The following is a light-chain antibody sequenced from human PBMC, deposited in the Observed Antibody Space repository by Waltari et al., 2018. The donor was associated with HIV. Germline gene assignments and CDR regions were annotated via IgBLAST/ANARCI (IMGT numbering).Light chain of an antibody. CDR1: QGINNY. CDR3: QQGNSFPIT. Sequence: DIQMTQSPSSVSASVGDRVTITCRVSQGINNYLAWYQQKPGKAPKLLLYAASSLQSGVPSRFSGSASGTDFTLIISSLQPEDFATYYCQQGNSFPITFGQGTRLEIK. J-gene: IGKJ5*01. V-gene: IGKV1-12*01. CDR2: AAS.